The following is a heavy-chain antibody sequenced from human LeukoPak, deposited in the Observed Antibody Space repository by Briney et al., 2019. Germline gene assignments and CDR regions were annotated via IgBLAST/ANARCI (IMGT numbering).Heavy chain of an antibody. CDR1: GGTFSSYA. CDR2: IIPILGIA. J-gene: IGHJ4*02. CDR3: ARARSGLLWFRELLYFDY. D-gene: IGHD3-10*01. V-gene: IGHV1-69*04. Sequence: SVKVSCKASGGTFSSYAISWVRQAPGHGLERMGRIIPILGIANYAQKFQGRVTITADKSTSTAYMELSSLRSEDTAVYYCARARSGLLWFRELLYFDYWGQGTLVTVSS.